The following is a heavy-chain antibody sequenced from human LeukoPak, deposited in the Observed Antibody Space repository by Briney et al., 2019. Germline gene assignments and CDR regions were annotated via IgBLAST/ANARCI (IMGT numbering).Heavy chain of an antibody. Sequence: GGSLRLSCAASGFTFSSYSMNWVRQAPGKGLEWVSSISSSSSYIYYADSVKGRFTISRDNAKNSLYLQMNSLRAEDTAVYYCARAPMAGDYYYGMDVWGQGTTVTVSS. CDR2: ISSSSSYI. D-gene: IGHD3-10*01. CDR1: GFTFSSYS. V-gene: IGHV3-21*01. J-gene: IGHJ6*02. CDR3: ARAPMAGDYYYGMDV.